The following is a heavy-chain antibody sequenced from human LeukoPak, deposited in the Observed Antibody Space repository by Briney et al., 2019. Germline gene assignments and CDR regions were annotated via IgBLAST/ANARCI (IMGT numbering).Heavy chain of an antibody. D-gene: IGHD6-19*01. CDR1: GYTFTGYY. CDR3: ARSGSSGWYQPSRY. J-gene: IGHJ4*02. CDR2: INPNSGGT. Sequence: ASVKVSCKASGYTFTGYYMHWVRQAPGQGLEWMGWINPNSGGTNYAQKFQGGVTMTRDTSISTAYMELSRLRSDDTAVYYCARSGSSGWYQPSRYWGQGTLVTVSS. V-gene: IGHV1-2*02.